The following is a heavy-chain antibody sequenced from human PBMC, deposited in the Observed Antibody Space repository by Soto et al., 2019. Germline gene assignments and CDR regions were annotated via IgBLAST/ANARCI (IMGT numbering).Heavy chain of an antibody. CDR1: GGTFSSYA. Sequence: QVQLVQSGAEVKKPGSSVKVSCKASGGTFSSYAISWVRQAPGQGLEWMGGIIPIFGTANYAQKFQGRVTITADKSTSTAYMGLDSLRSEDTALYYWAGVCSSTGCKPPPYYYGMDVWAQGPTVTVSS. J-gene: IGHJ6*02. V-gene: IGHV1-69*06. D-gene: IGHD2-2*01. CDR3: AGVCSSTGCKPPPYYYGMDV. CDR2: IIPIFGTA.